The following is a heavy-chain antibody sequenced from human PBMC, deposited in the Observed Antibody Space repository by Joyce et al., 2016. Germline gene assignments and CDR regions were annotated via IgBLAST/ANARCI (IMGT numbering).Heavy chain of an antibody. V-gene: IGHV3-21*01. CDR3: ARDVLTTVTKAYGY. J-gene: IGHJ4*02. Sequence: EVQLVESGGGLVKPGESLRLSCTASGFIFSSYSMTWVRQGPGKGLEWVSSISRDNTYIFHADSVKGRFTSSRDNARNSLYLQMNSLRAEDTAVYYCARDVLTTVTKAYGYWGQGTLVAVSS. D-gene: IGHD4-11*01. CDR1: GFIFSSYS. CDR2: ISRDNTYI.